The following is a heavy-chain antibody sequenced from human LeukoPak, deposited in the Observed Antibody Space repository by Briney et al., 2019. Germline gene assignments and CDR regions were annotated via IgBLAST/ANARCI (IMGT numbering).Heavy chain of an antibody. CDR1: GFTFRNYA. CDR2: ISGSSSTT. J-gene: IGHJ4*02. CDR3: EKEYVDTDVVRRYFDY. Sequence: AGSLRLSCVGSGFTFRNYAMSWVRQAPGKGLEWVAAISGSSSTTYYVDSVKGRFTMTRDNSKNTLYLQMNSLRGEDTDVYYCEKEYVDTDVVRRYFDYWGQGPLVTVSS. V-gene: IGHV3-23*01. D-gene: IGHD5-18*01.